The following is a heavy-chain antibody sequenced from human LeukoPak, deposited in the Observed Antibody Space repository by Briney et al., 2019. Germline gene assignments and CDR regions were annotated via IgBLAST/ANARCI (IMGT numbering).Heavy chain of an antibody. CDR1: GFTFSSYA. V-gene: IGHV3-64*01. J-gene: IGHJ4*02. D-gene: IGHD3-3*01. CDR2: ISSNGGST. CDR3: AVLEWLAGMDY. Sequence: GGSLRLSCAASGFTFSSYAMHWVRQAPGKGLEYVSAISSNGGSTYYANSVKGRFTISRDNSKNTLYLQMGSLRAEDMAVYYYAVLEWLAGMDYWGQGTLVTVSS.